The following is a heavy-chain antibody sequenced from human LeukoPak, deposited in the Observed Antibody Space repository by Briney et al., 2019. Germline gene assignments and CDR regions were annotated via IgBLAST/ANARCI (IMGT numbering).Heavy chain of an antibody. CDR3: ARDDSSGYYSLSAAFDI. V-gene: IGHV1-69*04. CDR1: GGTFSSYA. J-gene: IGHJ3*02. Sequence: ASVKVSCKASGGTFSSYAISWVRQAPGQGLEWMGRIIPILGIANYAQKFQGRVTITADKSTSTAYMELSSLRSEDTAVYYCARDDSSGYYSLSAAFDIWGQGTMVTVSS. D-gene: IGHD3-22*01. CDR2: IIPILGIA.